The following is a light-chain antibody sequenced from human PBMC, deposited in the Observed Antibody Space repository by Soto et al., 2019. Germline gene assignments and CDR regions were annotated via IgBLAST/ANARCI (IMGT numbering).Light chain of an antibody. V-gene: IGKV3-11*01. CDR2: DAY. Sequence: EIVLTQSPATLSLSPGERATLSCRASQSVSSYLAWSQQKPGQAPRLLIYDAYNRATGIPARFSGSGSRTDCTLIISSREPEDFAVYYCQQRSNWPWTFGQGTKVEIK. CDR1: QSVSSY. J-gene: IGKJ1*01. CDR3: QQRSNWPWT.